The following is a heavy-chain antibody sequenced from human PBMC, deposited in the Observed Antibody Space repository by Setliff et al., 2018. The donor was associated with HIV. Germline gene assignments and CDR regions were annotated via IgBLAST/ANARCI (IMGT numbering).Heavy chain of an antibody. CDR1: GYTFTNYY. D-gene: IGHD3-3*01. J-gene: IGHJ4*02. CDR3: VRDRGDATIFSWGHYFDY. V-gene: IGHV1-46*01. CDR2: INPSSGGT. Sequence: GASVKVSCKASGYTFTNYYMHWVRQAPGQGLEWMGVINPSSGGTHYAQKFQGRVTMARDTSTTTVYMDLSSLTSEDTAVYFCVRDRGDATIFSWGHYFDYWGQGTPVTVSS.